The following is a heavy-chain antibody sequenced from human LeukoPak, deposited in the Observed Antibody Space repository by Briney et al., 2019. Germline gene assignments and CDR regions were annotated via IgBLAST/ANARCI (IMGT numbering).Heavy chain of an antibody. D-gene: IGHD6-13*01. CDR1: GFTFSSYA. Sequence: PGGSLRLSCAASGFTFSSYAMSWVRQVPGKGLEWVSGTSGSGGSTFYADSVKGRFTISRDNSKNTLYLQMNSLRAEDTAVYYCAKDSSSWPEYFQHWGQGTLVTVSS. J-gene: IGHJ1*01. CDR2: TSGSGGST. V-gene: IGHV3-23*01. CDR3: AKDSSSWPEYFQH.